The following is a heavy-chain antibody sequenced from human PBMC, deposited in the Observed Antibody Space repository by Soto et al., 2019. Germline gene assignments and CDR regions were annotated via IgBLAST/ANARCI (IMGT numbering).Heavy chain of an antibody. CDR1: GYTFTENE. CDR3: ARRRLRDYIRWSFDP. J-gene: IGHJ5*02. Sequence: ASVKVSCKASGYTFTENEIHWLRRAPGQRLEWMGRIAPKSGDTNFAPTYQGRVTMTRDTSTNTVYMEVTRLTSDDTAIYFCARRRLRDYIRWSFDPWGQGTLVTVSS. V-gene: IGHV1-2*02. CDR2: IAPKSGDT. D-gene: IGHD3-16*01.